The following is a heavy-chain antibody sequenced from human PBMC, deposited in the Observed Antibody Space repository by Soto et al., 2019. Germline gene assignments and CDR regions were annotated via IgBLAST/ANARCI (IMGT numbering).Heavy chain of an antibody. V-gene: IGHV4-59*01. J-gene: IGHJ6*03. D-gene: IGHD2-15*01. CDR3: ARGVVAATNDYYYYMDV. CDR1: GGSISSYY. Sequence: SETLSLTCTVSGGSISSYYWSWIRQPPGKGLEWIGYIYYSGSTNYNPSLKSRVTISVDTSKNQFSLKLSSVTAADTAVYYCARGVVAATNDYYYYMDVWGKRTTVTVSS. CDR2: IYYSGST.